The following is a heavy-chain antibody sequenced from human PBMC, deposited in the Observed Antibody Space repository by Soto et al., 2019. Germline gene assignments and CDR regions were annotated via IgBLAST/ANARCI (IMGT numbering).Heavy chain of an antibody. CDR1: GFIISDYG. D-gene: IGHD1-1*01. CDR2: FSGGGGGT. CDR3: VRWNGFGDR. V-gene: IGHV3-23*01. Sequence: EVQLLESGGGLVQPGGSLRLSCAVSGFIISDYGVTWVRQAPGKGLEWVSGFSGGGGGTFYADSVKGRFTISRDDPKNTAYLQMNSLGAEDTAVYYGVRWNGFGDRWGQGTLVTVSS. J-gene: IGHJ5*02.